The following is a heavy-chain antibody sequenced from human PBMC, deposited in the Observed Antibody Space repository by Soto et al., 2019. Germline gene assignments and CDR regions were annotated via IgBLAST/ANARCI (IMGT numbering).Heavy chain of an antibody. CDR3: ARDSARYYYDSRPGSFDI. D-gene: IGHD3-22*01. CDR2: IYYSGST. V-gene: IGHV4-61*01. CDR1: GGSVSSGSYY. J-gene: IGHJ3*02. Sequence: PSETLSLTCTVSGGSVSSGSYYWSWIRQPPGKGLEWIGYIYYSGSTNYNPSLKSRVTISVDTSKNQFSLKLSSVTAVDTAVYYCARDSARYYYDSRPGSFDIWGQGTMVTVSS.